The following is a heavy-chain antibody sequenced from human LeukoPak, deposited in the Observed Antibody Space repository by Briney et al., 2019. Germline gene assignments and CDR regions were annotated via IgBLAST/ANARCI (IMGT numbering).Heavy chain of an antibody. Sequence: GGSLRLSCTASGFTFSNCAMSWVRQVPGKGLEWVSGISGSGGVTYSTDSAKGRFAISRDNSKNTLYLQMNSLGTEDTAVYYCAKDMVEGRMTNLLDYWGQGALVTVSS. D-gene: IGHD4/OR15-4a*01. J-gene: IGHJ4*02. V-gene: IGHV3-23*01. CDR2: ISGSGGVT. CDR1: GFTFSNCA. CDR3: AKDMVEGRMTNLLDY.